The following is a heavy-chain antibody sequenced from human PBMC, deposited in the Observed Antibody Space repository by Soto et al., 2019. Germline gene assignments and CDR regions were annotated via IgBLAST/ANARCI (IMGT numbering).Heavy chain of an antibody. CDR3: ARDRGDGYNGDAFDI. D-gene: IGHD5-12*01. CDR2: ISYDGSNK. Sequence: GGSLRLSCAASGFTFSSYAMHWVRQAPGKGLEWVAVISYDGSNKYYAYSVKGRFTITRDNSKNTLYLQMNRLRVEATAVYYCARDRGDGYNGDAFDIWGQGTMVTVSS. J-gene: IGHJ3*02. CDR1: GFTFSSYA. V-gene: IGHV3-30-3*01.